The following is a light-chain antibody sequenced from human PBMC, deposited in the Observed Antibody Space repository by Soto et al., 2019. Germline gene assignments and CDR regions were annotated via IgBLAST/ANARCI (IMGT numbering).Light chain of an antibody. V-gene: IGLV1-44*01. CDR3: AAWDDSLNGRV. CDR2: SNN. J-gene: IGLJ3*02. Sequence: QPVLTQPPSASGTPGQRVTISCSGSSSNNGSNTVNWYQQLPGTAPKLLIYSNNQRPSGVPDRFSGSKSGTSASLAISGLQSEDEADYYCAAWDDSLNGRVFGGGTKLTVL. CDR1: SSNNGSNT.